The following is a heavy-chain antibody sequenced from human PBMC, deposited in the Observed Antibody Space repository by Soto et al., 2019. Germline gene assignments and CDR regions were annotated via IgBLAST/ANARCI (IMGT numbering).Heavy chain of an antibody. D-gene: IGHD5-12*01. J-gene: IGHJ6*02. CDR2: IIPIFGTA. CDR1: GGTFSSYA. CDR3: ARPPRGYSGYDALNYYYYGMDV. Sequence: SVKVSCKASGGTFSSYAISWVRQAPGQGLEWMGGIIPIFGTANYAQKFQGRVTITADESTSTAYIELSSLRSEDTAVYYCARPPRGYSGYDALNYYYYGMDVWGQGTTVTVSS. V-gene: IGHV1-69*13.